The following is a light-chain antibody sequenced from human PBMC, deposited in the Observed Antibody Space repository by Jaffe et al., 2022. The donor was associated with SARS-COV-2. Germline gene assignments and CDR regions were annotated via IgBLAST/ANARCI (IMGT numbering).Light chain of an antibody. V-gene: IGLV7-46*01. CDR2: DTN. Sequence: QAVVTQEPSLTVSPGGTVTLTCGSSTGVVTSGHYPYWFQQKPGQAPRTLTYDTNNKHSWTPARFSGSLLGGKAALTLSGAQPEDEAEYYCLLSYSGARVFGGGTKLTVL. CDR3: LLSYSGARV. J-gene: IGLJ3*02. CDR1: TGVVTSGHY.